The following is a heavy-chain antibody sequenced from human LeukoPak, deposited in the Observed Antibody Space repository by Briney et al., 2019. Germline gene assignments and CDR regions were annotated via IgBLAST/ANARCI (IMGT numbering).Heavy chain of an antibody. J-gene: IGHJ4*02. CDR1: GGSISSYY. CDR3: AREQTYRGTQYYFDY. V-gene: IGHV4-59*01. Sequence: PSETLSLTCTVSGGSISSYYWSWIRQPPGKGLEWIGYIYYSGSTNYNPSLKSRVTISVDTSKNQFSLKLSSVTAADTAVYYCAREQTYRGTQYYFDYWGQGTLVTVSS. CDR2: IYYSGST. D-gene: IGHD3/OR15-3a*01.